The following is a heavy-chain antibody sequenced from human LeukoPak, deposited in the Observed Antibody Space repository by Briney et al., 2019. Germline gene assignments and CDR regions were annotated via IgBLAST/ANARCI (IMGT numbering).Heavy chain of an antibody. CDR3: TRDSQDSYVYYMVV. J-gene: IGHJ6*03. Sequence: GGSLRLSCAASGFTFDDYGMSWVRQAPGKGLEWVSGINWNGGSTGYADSVKGRFTISRDNAKNSLYLQMNSLRAEDTAVYYCTRDSQDSYVYYMVVWGKGTTVTVSS. V-gene: IGHV3-20*04. D-gene: IGHD3-10*02. CDR2: INWNGGST. CDR1: GFTFDDYG.